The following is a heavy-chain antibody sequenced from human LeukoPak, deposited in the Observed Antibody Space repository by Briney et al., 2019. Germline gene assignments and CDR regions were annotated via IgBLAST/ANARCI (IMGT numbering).Heavy chain of an antibody. CDR2: IYTSGTT. J-gene: IGHJ4*02. D-gene: IGHD3-10*01. V-gene: IGHV4-61*02. CDR1: GGSVRRGNYY. CDR3: ARVGEGGLGEYHFDY. Sequence: PSETLSLTCTVSGGSVRRGNYYWTWIRQPAGSGLEWIGRIYTSGTTDYNPSLRTRVTISVDASRNQFSLKLSSLTAADTAVYYCARVGEGGLGEYHFDYWGQGTLVTVSS.